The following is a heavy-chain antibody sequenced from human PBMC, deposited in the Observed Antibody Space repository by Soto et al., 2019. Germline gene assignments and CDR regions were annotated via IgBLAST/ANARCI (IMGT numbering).Heavy chain of an antibody. V-gene: IGHV3-7*01. CDR1: GLTFSSYW. J-gene: IGHJ4*02. D-gene: IGHD6-6*01. CDR2: IKQDGSEK. Sequence: GGSLRVSCAASGLTFSSYWMSWVRKAPGKGLEWVANIKQDGSEKYYLDSVKGRFTIPRDNAKNSLYLQMNSLRAEDTAVYYCATSIAARSPYFDYWGQGTLVTVSS. CDR3: ATSIAARSPYFDY.